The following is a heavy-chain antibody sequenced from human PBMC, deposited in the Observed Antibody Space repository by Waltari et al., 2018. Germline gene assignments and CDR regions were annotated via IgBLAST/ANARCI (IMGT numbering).Heavy chain of an antibody. CDR3: ATDPGIAAAGTGVDP. D-gene: IGHD6-13*01. J-gene: IGHJ5*02. Sequence: EVQLVQSGAEVKKPGATVKISCKVFGYTFTDYYMHWVQQAPGKGLEWMGLVEPEDGETIYAEKCQGRVTITADTSTDTAYMELSILRSEDTAVYYCATDPGIAAAGTGVDPWGQGTLVTVSS. V-gene: IGHV1-69-2*01. CDR1: GYTFTDYY. CDR2: VEPEDGET.